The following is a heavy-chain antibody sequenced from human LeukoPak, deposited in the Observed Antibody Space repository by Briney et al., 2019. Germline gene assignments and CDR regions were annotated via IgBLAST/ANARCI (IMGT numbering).Heavy chain of an antibody. CDR3: ARAHEVGDY. D-gene: IGHD1-26*01. V-gene: IGHV3-21*01. CDR1: GFTLSSYS. CDR2: ISTSSSYI. Sequence: GGSLRLSCAASGFTLSSYSMNWVRQAPGKGLEWVSSISTSSSYIYYADSVRGRFTISRDNAKNSLYLQMNNLRAEDTAVYYCARAHEVGDYWGQGTLVTVSS. J-gene: IGHJ4*02.